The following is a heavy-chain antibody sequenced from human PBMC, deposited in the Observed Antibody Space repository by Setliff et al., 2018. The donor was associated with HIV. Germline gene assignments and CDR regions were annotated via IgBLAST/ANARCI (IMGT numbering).Heavy chain of an antibody. CDR3: ARRASTAEVFDY. Sequence: VSCKVSGYTFTTYSIHWVRQAPGQRPEWMGWLRTGNGDTSYSESLQGRVTFTSDTSANTAYMELRSLGSDDTAVYFCARRASTAEVFDYWGQGTLVTVSS. CDR2: LRTGNGDT. V-gene: IGHV1-3*04. D-gene: IGHD1-1*01. CDR1: GYTFTTYS. J-gene: IGHJ4*02.